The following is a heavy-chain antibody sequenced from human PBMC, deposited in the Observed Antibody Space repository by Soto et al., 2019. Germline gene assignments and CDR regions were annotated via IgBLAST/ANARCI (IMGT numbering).Heavy chain of an antibody. Sequence: QVQLVQSGAEVKKPGSSVKVSCKASVGTFSSYAISWVRQAPGQGLEWMGGIIPIFGTANYAQKFQGRVTITADESTSTAYMELSSLRSEDTAVYYCARVKKISSGWYYFDYWGQGTLVTVSS. CDR3: ARVKKISSGWYYFDY. CDR1: VGTFSSYA. V-gene: IGHV1-69*01. J-gene: IGHJ4*02. D-gene: IGHD6-19*01. CDR2: IIPIFGTA.